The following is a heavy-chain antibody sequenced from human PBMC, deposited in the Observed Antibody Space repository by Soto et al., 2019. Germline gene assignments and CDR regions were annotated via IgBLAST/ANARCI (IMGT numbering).Heavy chain of an antibody. Sequence: SETLSLTCTVSGGSISSYYWSWIRQPPGKGLEWIGYIYYSGSTNYSPSLKSRVTMSVDTSKTQFSLKLSSVTAADTAVYYCAGEKPRGGFSYGGRGTLVPVS. CDR1: GGSISSYY. V-gene: IGHV4-59*01. J-gene: IGHJ4*02. D-gene: IGHD3-16*01. CDR2: IYYSGST. CDR3: AGEKPRGGFSY.